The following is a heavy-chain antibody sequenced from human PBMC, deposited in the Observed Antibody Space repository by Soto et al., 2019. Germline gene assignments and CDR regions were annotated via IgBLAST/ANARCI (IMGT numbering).Heavy chain of an antibody. J-gene: IGHJ4*01. V-gene: IGHV4-34*01. CDR2: INHSGST. CDR1: GGSFSGYY. CDR3: ARGTRITMVRGVIIPNFDY. Sequence: ASETLSITCAVYGGSFSGYYWSWIRQPPGKGLEWIGEINHSGSTNYNPSLKSRVTISVDTSKNQFSLKLSSVTAADTAVYYCARGTRITMVRGVIIPNFDYWGQGTLVTVSS. D-gene: IGHD3-10*01.